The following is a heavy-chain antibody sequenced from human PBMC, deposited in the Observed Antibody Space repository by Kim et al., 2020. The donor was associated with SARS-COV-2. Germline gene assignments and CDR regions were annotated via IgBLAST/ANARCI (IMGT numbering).Heavy chain of an antibody. J-gene: IGHJ4*02. D-gene: IGHD2-15*01. Sequence: SETLSLTCTVSGASISSNFWSWVRQPPGKGLEWIGYISYRWNSYNPSLESRVTLSLDTSKNQFSLKLSSMTAADTAVYFCARRDCSGAACYQDYWGQGTLVTVSS. CDR2: ISYRWN. CDR1: GASISSNF. CDR3: ARRDCSGAACYQDY. V-gene: IGHV4-59*08.